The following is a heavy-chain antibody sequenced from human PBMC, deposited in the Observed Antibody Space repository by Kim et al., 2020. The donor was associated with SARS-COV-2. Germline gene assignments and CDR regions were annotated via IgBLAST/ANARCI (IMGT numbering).Heavy chain of an antibody. D-gene: IGHD6-13*01. CDR3: ARGKQQLGFSYYYYAMDV. V-gene: IGHV3-23*01. J-gene: IGHJ6*02. CDR2: ISGSDGST. CDR1: GFTFSSYA. Sequence: GGSLRLSCAASGFTFSSYAMNWVRQAPGKGLEWVSVISGSDGSTNYADSVKGRFTISRDNSKNTLYLQINSLRAEDTALYYCARGKQQLGFSYYYYAMDVGGQGTTVTVSS.